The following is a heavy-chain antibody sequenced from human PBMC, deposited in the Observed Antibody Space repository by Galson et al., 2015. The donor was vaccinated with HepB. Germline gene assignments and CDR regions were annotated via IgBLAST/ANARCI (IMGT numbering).Heavy chain of an antibody. V-gene: IGHV1-2*05. J-gene: IGHJ2*01. D-gene: IGHD1-1*01. CDR1: GYTFSDYY. CDR3: ARSGTGANWYFDL. CDR2: INPNSGDT. Sequence: SVKVSCKASGYTFSDYYIHWVRQAPGQGLEWMGRINPNSGDTNYAQRFLGRVTMTRDTSISTAYMELSRLTSDDTVVYYCARSGTGANWYFDLWGPGTLVTVSS.